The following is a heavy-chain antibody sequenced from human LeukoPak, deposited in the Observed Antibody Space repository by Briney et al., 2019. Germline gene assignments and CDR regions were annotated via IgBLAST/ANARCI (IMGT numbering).Heavy chain of an antibody. CDR2: ISTNGGST. D-gene: IGHD3-3*01. Sequence: GGSLRLSYAASGFTFSSYAMHWVRQAPGKGLEYVSAISTNGGSTYYANSMKGRFTISRDNSKNTLYLQMGSLRAEDMAVYYCARGPEIYDFWSGYWTYWGQGTLVTVSS. V-gene: IGHV3-64*01. CDR1: GFTFSSYA. J-gene: IGHJ4*02. CDR3: ARGPEIYDFWSGYWTY.